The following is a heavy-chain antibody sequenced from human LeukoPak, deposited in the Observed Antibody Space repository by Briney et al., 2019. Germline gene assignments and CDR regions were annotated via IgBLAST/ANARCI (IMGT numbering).Heavy chain of an antibody. CDR3: ARRDRGYSGYDPLFDY. CDR1: GFTISSYW. D-gene: IGHD5-12*01. V-gene: IGHV3-7*01. J-gene: IGHJ4*02. Sequence: PGGSLRLSCAASGFTISSYWMNWVRQAPGKGLEWVANIKQDGSEKYYVDSVKGRFTISRDNAKNSLYLQMNSLRAEDTAVYYCARRDRGYSGYDPLFDYWGQGTLVTVSS. CDR2: IKQDGSEK.